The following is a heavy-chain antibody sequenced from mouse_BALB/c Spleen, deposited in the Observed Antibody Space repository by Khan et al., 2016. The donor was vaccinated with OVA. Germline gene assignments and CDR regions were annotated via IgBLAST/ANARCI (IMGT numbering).Heavy chain of an antibody. J-gene: IGHJ2*01. V-gene: IGHV3-2*02. Sequence: VQLKESGPGLVKPSQSLSLTCTVTGYSITGDYAWNWIRQFPGNKLEWMGYISYSGSTSYNPSLKSRISITRDTSKNQFFLQLNSVTTEDTATYDCARSIMANWGQGTTLTVSS. CDR3: ARSIMAN. CDR1: GYSITGDYA. CDR2: ISYSGST.